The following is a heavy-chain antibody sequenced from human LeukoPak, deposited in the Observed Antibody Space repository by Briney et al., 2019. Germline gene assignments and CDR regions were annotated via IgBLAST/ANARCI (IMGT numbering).Heavy chain of an antibody. J-gene: IGHJ4*02. Sequence: PGGSLRLSCSASGFSFIDFAMHWVRQAPGKGLEWMGGFDPEDGETIYAQKFQGRVTMTEDTPTDTAYMELSSLRSEDTAVYYCATVKYYDYVWGSYRHYYFDYWGQGTLVTVSS. CDR3: ATVKYYDYVWGSYRHYYFDY. CDR2: FDPEDGET. CDR1: GFSFIDFA. V-gene: IGHV1-24*01. D-gene: IGHD3-16*02.